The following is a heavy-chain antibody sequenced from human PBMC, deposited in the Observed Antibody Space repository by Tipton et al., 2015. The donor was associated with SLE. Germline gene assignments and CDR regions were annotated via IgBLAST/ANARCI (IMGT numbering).Heavy chain of an antibody. V-gene: IGHV3-49*03. Sequence: LSLTCTASGFTFGDYAMSWFRQAPGKGLEWVGFIRSKAYGGTTEYAASVKGRFTISRDDSKSIAYLQMNSLKTEDTAVYYCTRGDGDYWYFDLWGRGTLVTVSS. CDR2: IRSKAYGGTT. CDR1: GFTFGDYA. J-gene: IGHJ2*01. CDR3: TRGDGDYWYFDL. D-gene: IGHD4-17*01.